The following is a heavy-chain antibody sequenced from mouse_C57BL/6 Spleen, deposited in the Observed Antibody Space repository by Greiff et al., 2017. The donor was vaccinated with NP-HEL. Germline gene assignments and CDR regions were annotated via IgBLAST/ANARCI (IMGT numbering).Heavy chain of an antibody. Sequence: VQLQQSGAELAKPGASVKLSCKASGYTFTSYWMHWVKQRPGQGLEWIGYINPSSGYTKYNQKFKDKATLTADKSSSTAYMQLSSLTYEESADYYCAREVYGNYEYFDVWGTGTPVNVSS. D-gene: IGHD2-1*01. CDR3: AREVYGNYEYFDV. J-gene: IGHJ1*03. V-gene: IGHV1-7*01. CDR2: INPSSGYT. CDR1: GYTFTSYW.